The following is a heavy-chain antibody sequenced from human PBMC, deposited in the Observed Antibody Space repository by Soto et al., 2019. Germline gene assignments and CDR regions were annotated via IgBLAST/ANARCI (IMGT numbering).Heavy chain of an antibody. V-gene: IGHV4-30-4*01. J-gene: IGHJ3*02. D-gene: IGHD1-20*01. CDR1: GGSISSGDYY. CDR2: IYYSGST. CDR3: ARVRHINAFDI. Sequence: PSEILSLTCTVSGGSISSGDYYWSWIRQPPGKGLEWIGYIYYSGSTYYNPSLKSRVTISVDTSKNQFSLKLSSVTAADTAVYYCARVRHINAFDIWGQGTMVTVSS.